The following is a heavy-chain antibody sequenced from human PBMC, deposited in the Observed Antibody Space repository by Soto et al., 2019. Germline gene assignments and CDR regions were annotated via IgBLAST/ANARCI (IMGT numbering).Heavy chain of an antibody. CDR1: GFIFSDYY. CDR2: ISRDGNDI. Sequence: GLLVESGGGPVKAGGSLRLSCAASGFIFSDYYMSWIRQAPGKGLEWLAYISRDGNDIFYADSVDGRFTISRDNAKNSLFLQMDDLRVEDTGMYFCARGAEMSVLTKWFDPWGQGILVTVSS. D-gene: IGHD3-16*01. J-gene: IGHJ5*02. CDR3: ARGAEMSVLTKWFDP. V-gene: IGHV3-11*01.